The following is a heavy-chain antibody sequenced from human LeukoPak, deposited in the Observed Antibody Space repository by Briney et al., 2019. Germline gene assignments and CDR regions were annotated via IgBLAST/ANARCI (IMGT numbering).Heavy chain of an antibody. J-gene: IGHJ6*02. CDR3: ARSLQLDPWGAFDI. V-gene: IGHV3-53*01. D-gene: IGHD1-1*01. CDR2: IYSDGST. CDR1: GFTVRRNY. Sequence: GGSLRLSCAASGFTVRRNYMGWARQPPGKGLEWVSVIYSDGSTYYTGSVKGQFTISRDNSKNTLYLQMNSLRAEDTAVYYCARSLQLDPWGAFDIWGQGTTVTVSS.